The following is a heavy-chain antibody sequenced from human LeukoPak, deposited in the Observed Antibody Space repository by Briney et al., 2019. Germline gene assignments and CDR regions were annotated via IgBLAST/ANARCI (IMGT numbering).Heavy chain of an antibody. Sequence: GGSLRLSCAASGFTFSDHYMDWVRQAPGKGLEWVGRTRNKANSYTTEYAASVKGRFTISRDDSKNSLYLQMNSLKTEDTAVYYCAKMGVVGTGRDFDYWGQGTLVTVSS. J-gene: IGHJ4*02. CDR2: TRNKANSYTT. V-gene: IGHV3-72*01. CDR1: GFTFSDHY. D-gene: IGHD2-15*01. CDR3: AKMGVVGTGRDFDY.